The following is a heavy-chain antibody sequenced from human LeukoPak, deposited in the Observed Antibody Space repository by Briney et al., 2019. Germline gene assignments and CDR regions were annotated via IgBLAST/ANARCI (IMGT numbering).Heavy chain of an antibody. J-gene: IGHJ6*03. Sequence: GGALRLFCAASGFTFSSYSMNWVRQAPGEGLEGVSSISSSSSYIYYADSVKGRFTISRDNAKNSLYLQMNSLRAEDTAVYYCARAPRYSSGWYDYYYYYKDVWGKGTTVTVSS. V-gene: IGHV3-21*01. D-gene: IGHD6-19*01. CDR2: ISSSSSYI. CDR3: ARAPRYSSGWYDYYYYYKDV. CDR1: GFTFSSYS.